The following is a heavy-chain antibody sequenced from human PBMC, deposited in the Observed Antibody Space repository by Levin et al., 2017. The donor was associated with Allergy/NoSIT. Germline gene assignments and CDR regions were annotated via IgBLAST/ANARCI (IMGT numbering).Heavy chain of an antibody. Sequence: GGSLRLFCAASGLIFGTYGMHWVRQAPGKGLDWVAVISYDGSQKYYADSVKGRLTISRDNSNNTLYLQINSLGAQDTAVYYCAKDSSVYGQYYYYGLDVWGQGTTVTVSS. CDR2: ISYDGSQK. J-gene: IGHJ6*02. D-gene: IGHD3-22*01. CDR3: AKDSSVYGQYYYYGLDV. CDR1: GLIFGTYG. V-gene: IGHV3-30*18.